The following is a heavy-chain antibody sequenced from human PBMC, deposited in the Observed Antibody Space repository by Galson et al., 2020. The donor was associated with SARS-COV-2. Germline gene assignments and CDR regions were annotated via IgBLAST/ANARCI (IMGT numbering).Heavy chain of an antibody. Sequence: SETLSFTCTVSGGSISSYYWSWIRQPAGKGLEWIGRLYNSWTTNYNPSLKSRVTMSVDMSKNQFSLRLSSVTAADTAMYYCARAYGGNSFDYWGQGILVTVSS. CDR3: ARAYGGNSFDY. CDR2: LYNSWTT. D-gene: IGHD2-15*01. CDR1: GGSISSYY. V-gene: IGHV4-4*07. J-gene: IGHJ4*02.